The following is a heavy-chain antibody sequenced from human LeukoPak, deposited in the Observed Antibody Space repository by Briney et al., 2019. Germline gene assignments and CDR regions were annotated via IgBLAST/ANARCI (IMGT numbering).Heavy chain of an antibody. J-gene: IGHJ3*02. CDR1: GFTFSSYS. Sequence: GRSLRLSCAASGFTFSSYSMNWVRQAPGKGLEWVSSISSSSSYIYYADSVKGRFTISRDNAKNSLYLQMNSLRAEDTAVYYCARAEYYYDSSGCGAFDIWGQGTMVTVSS. V-gene: IGHV3-21*01. CDR3: ARAEYYYDSSGCGAFDI. CDR2: ISSSSSYI. D-gene: IGHD3-22*01.